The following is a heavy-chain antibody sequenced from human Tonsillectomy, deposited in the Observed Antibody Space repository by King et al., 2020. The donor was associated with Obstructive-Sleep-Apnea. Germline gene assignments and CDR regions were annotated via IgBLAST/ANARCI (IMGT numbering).Heavy chain of an antibody. CDR1: GFTFSSYA. V-gene: IGHV3-30*04. J-gene: IGHJ4*02. CDR2: ISYDGSNK. Sequence: VQLVESGGGVVQPGWSLRLSCAASGFTFSSYAMHWVRQAPGKGLEWVAVISYDGSNKYYADSVKGRFTISRDNSKNTLYLQMNSLRAEDTAVYYCARGGDSGWYDFDYWGQGTLVTVSS. D-gene: IGHD6-19*01. CDR3: ARGGDSGWYDFDY.